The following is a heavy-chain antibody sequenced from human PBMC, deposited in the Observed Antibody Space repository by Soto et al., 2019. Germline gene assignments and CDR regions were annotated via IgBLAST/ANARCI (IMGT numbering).Heavy chain of an antibody. CDR3: ARTLGYCSGGSCYDWYFDL. CDR2: INPSGGST. V-gene: IGHV1-46*03. D-gene: IGHD2-15*01. CDR1: GYTFTSYY. Sequence: ASVKVSCKASGYTFTSYYMHWVRQAPGQGLEWMGIINPSGGSTSYAQKFQGRVTMTRDTSTSTVYMELRSLRSEDTAVYYCARTLGYCSGGSCYDWYFDLWGRGTLVTVSS. J-gene: IGHJ2*01.